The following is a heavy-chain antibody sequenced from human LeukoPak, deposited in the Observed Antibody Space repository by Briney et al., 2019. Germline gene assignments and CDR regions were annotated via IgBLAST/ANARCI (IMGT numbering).Heavy chain of an antibody. D-gene: IGHD3-22*01. Sequence: PGGSLRLSCAASGFTLSSYWMSWVRQAPGKGLEWVANIKQDGSEKYYVDSVKGRFTISRDNAKNSLYLQMNSLRAEDTAVYYCARSQYDSSFYHWRYYFDYWGQGTLVTVSS. J-gene: IGHJ4*02. CDR1: GFTLSSYW. CDR2: IKQDGSEK. V-gene: IGHV3-7*01. CDR3: ARSQYDSSFYHWRYYFDY.